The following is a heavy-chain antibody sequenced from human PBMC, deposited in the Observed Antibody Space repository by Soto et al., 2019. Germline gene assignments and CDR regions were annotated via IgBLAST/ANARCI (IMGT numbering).Heavy chain of an antibody. J-gene: IGHJ6*02. D-gene: IGHD6-13*01. V-gene: IGHV4-59*01. CDR1: DDSIGSYY. CDR3: ARVTHATHAGIAAAGRRGGLDV. Sequence: AETLSLTCTVSDDSIGSYYWSLIRQPPGKGLEWIGYIYYSGSTNYNPSLKSRVTISVDTSKNQFSLKLSSVTAADTAVYYCARVTHATHAGIAAAGRRGGLDVWGQGTTVTVSS. CDR2: IYYSGST.